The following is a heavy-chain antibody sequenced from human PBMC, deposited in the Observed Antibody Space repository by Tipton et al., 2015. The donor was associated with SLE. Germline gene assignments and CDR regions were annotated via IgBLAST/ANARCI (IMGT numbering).Heavy chain of an antibody. CDR2: INHSGST. Sequence: LSLTCAVYGGSFSGYYWSWIRQPPGKGLEWIGEINHSGSTNYNPSLKSRVTISVDTSKNQYSLKLSSVTAADTAVYYCARGDLYWYFDLWGRGTLVTVSS. CDR1: GGSFSGYY. V-gene: IGHV4-34*01. J-gene: IGHJ2*01. CDR3: ARGDLYWYFDL.